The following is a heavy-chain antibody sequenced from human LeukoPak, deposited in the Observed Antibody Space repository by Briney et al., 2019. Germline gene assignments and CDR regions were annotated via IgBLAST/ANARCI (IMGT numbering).Heavy chain of an antibody. CDR2: INHSGST. J-gene: IGHJ4*02. Sequence: KPSETLSLTCAVYGGSFSGYYWSWIRQPPGKGLEWIGEINHSGSTNYNPSLKSRVTISVDTSKNQFSLKLSSVTAADTAVYYCARDGPAYYFDYWGQGTLVTISS. CDR1: GGSFSGYY. CDR3: ARDGPAYYFDY. V-gene: IGHV4-34*01.